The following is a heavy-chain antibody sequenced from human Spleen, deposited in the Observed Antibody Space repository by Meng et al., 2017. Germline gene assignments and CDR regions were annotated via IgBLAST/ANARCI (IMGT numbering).Heavy chain of an antibody. CDR1: GYSISSGYY. Sequence: SETLSLTCAVSGYSISSGYYWGWIRQPPGKGLEWIGSIYHSGSTYYNPSLKSRVTISVDTSKNQFSLKLSSVTAADTAVYYCASSRGVWFGELNFDYWGQGTLVTVSS. CDR3: ASSRGVWFGELNFDY. V-gene: IGHV4-38-2*01. CDR2: IYHSGST. D-gene: IGHD3-10*01. J-gene: IGHJ4*02.